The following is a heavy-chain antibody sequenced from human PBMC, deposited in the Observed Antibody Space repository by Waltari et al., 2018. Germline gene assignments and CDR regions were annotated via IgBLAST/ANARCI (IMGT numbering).Heavy chain of an antibody. J-gene: IGHJ5*02. CDR3: ARVXVAVEPAGTFDX. CDR2: LNPRXRKR. V-gene: IGHV1-8*01. CDR1: GYTFTTYD. D-gene: IGHD1-1*01. Sequence: QXQLXXSGAXMXKPGXSVKVSCKAXGYTFTTYDINWVRQAPGLGLEWVGXLNPRXRKRGXALKFQGRVTXTMDTSINTAYMELNNLXSADTATYXCARVXVAVEPAGTFDXWGQGTLVTVS.